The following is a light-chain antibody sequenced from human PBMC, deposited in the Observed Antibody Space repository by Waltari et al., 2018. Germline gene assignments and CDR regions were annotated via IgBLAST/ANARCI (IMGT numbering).Light chain of an antibody. Sequence: QSALTQPASVSGSPGQSITISCTGTSRDVGGYNYVTWYQQHPGKAPKLMIFDVNKRPVGVSNRFAGAQSGNTASLTISGLQAEDEAEYHCSSYTSTNTWMFGGGTKLTVL. CDR2: DVN. CDR1: SRDVGGYNY. CDR3: SSYTSTNTWM. V-gene: IGLV2-14*03. J-gene: IGLJ3*02.